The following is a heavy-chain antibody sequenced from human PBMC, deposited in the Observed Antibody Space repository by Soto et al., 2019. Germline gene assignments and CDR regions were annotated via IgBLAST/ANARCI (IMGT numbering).Heavy chain of an antibody. CDR1: GFTFSSYG. J-gene: IGHJ6*02. D-gene: IGHD1-26*01. CDR3: ARGGGSYDYYGMDV. Sequence: QVQLVESGGGVVQPGRSLRLSCAASGFTFSSYGMHWVRQAPGKGLEWVAVIWYDGSNKYYADSVKGRFTISRDNSKNTLYLQMNSLRAEDTAVYYCARGGGSYDYYGMDVWGQGTTVTVSS. CDR2: IWYDGSNK. V-gene: IGHV3-33*01.